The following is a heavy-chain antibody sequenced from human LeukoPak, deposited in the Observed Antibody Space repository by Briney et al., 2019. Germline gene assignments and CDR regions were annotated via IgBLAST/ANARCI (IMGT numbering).Heavy chain of an antibody. Sequence: GGSLRLSCAPSGFTVSSNYISWVRQAPGKGLERVSVIYSGGGTYYADSVKGRFTISRDNSKNTLYLQMNSLRAEDTAVYYCARDRAVGKYYYYYGMDVWGQGTTVTVSS. CDR3: ARDRAVGKYYYYYGMDV. CDR2: IYSGGGT. J-gene: IGHJ6*02. V-gene: IGHV3-66*02. D-gene: IGHD4-23*01. CDR1: GFTVSSNY.